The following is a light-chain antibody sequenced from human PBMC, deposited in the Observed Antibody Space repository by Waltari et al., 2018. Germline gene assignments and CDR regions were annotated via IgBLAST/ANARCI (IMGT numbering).Light chain of an antibody. Sequence: DIQMAQSPSSVSASVGDTVTITCRASEGLRTWLAWYQQKPGKAPKLLIYGASILQSGVPARFRGSGSGTDFTLTISNLQADDFASYYCQQAHTFPFTFGPGTKVYIK. CDR1: EGLRTW. J-gene: IGKJ3*01. V-gene: IGKV1-12*01. CDR2: GAS. CDR3: QQAHTFPFT.